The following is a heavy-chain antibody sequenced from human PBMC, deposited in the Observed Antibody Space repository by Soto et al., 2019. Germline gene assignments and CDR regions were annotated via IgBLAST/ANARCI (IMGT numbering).Heavy chain of an antibody. CDR2: IYYSGST. V-gene: IGHV4-39*07. Sequence: PSETLSLTCTVSGGSISSSSYYWGWIRQPPGKGLEWIGCIYYSGSTYYNPSLKSRVTISVDTSKNQFSLKLSSVTAADTAVYYCARGYCTNGVRYHAPFDDWGQGTRVTVSS. CDR3: ARGYCTNGVRYHAPFDD. CDR1: GGSISSSSYY. D-gene: IGHD2-8*01. J-gene: IGHJ4*02.